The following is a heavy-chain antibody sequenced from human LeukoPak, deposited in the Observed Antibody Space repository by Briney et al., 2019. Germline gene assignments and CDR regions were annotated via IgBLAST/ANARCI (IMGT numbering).Heavy chain of an antibody. D-gene: IGHD5/OR15-5a*01. CDR1: DYSISSGYGYY. J-gene: IGHJ4*02. V-gene: IGHV4-38-2*02. CDR2: IYHSGIT. CDR3: ATLVSTRYYFDY. Sequence: PSEILSLTCTVSDYSISSGYGYYWGWIRQPPGKGLEWIGNIYHSGITYYNHFNSSLKSRVTISMDTSKNQFSLRLTSVTAADTAVYFCATLVSTRYYFDYWGQGTLVTVSS.